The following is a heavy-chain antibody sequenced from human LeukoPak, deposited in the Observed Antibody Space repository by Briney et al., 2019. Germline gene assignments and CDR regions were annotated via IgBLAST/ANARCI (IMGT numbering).Heavy chain of an antibody. CDR1: GFTFSSYG. Sequence: GRPLRLSCAASGFTFSSYGMHWVRQAPGKGLEWVAVISYDGSNKYYADSVKGRFTISRDNSKNTLYLQMNSLRAEDTAVYYCAKPPYYYDSSGYYFDFWGQGTLVTVSS. CDR2: ISYDGSNK. V-gene: IGHV3-30*18. CDR3: AKPPYYYDSSGYYFDF. J-gene: IGHJ4*02. D-gene: IGHD3-22*01.